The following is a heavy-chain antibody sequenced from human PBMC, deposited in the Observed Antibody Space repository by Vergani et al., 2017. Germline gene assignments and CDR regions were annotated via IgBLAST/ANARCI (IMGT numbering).Heavy chain of an antibody. CDR1: GYTFTGYY. J-gene: IGHJ6*02. CDR2: IYPGDSDT. V-gene: IGHV5-51*01. D-gene: IGHD5-18*01. Sequence: VQLVQSGAEVKKPGASVKVSCKASGYTFTGYYMHWVRQMPGKGLEWMGIIYPGDSDTRYSPSFQGQVTISADKSISTAYLQWSSLKASDTAMYYCARLGSGDTVAVHYYYYYGMDVWGQGTTVTVSS. CDR3: ARLGSGDTVAVHYYYYYGMDV.